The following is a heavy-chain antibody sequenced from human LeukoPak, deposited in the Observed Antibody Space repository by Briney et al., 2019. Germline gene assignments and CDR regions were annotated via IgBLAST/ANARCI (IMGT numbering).Heavy chain of an antibody. CDR3: ARNVVRGVLINGLDV. D-gene: IGHD3-10*01. Sequence: PGGSLRLSCAASGFTFSSYGMHWVRQAPGKGLEWVALIWYDGSKESYADSVKGRFTISRDKTKNTVFLQMDSLRADDTAVYYCARNVVRGVLINGLDVWGKGTAVTVSS. J-gene: IGHJ6*04. V-gene: IGHV3-33*08. CDR2: IWYDGSKE. CDR1: GFTFSSYG.